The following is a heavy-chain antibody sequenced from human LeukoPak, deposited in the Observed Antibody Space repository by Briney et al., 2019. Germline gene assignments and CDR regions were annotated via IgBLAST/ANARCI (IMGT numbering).Heavy chain of an antibody. CDR3: ARGVLSRAGSFDY. V-gene: IGHV4-30-4*08. CDR2: IYYSGNT. CDR1: GGSINNDDYY. D-gene: IGHD6-19*01. Sequence: SETLSLTCTVSGGSINNDDYYWSWIRQHPERGLEWIGHIYYSGNTYYNPSLKSRVTISVDRSKNQFSLKLSSVIAADTAVYYCARGVLSRAGSFDYWGQGTLVTVSS. J-gene: IGHJ4*02.